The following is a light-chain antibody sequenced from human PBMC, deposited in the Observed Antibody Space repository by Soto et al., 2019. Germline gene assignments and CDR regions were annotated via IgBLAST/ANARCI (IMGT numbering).Light chain of an antibody. CDR1: QSVLYSSNNKNY. CDR3: QQYYSTPPIT. Sequence: DIVMTQSPDSLAVSLGERATINCKSSQSVLYSSNNKNYLAWYQQKPGQPPKLLIYWASTRESGVPDRFSGSGSGTYFTHNISSLQAEDVAVYYCQQYYSTPPITFGQGTRLEIK. J-gene: IGKJ5*01. CDR2: WAS. V-gene: IGKV4-1*01.